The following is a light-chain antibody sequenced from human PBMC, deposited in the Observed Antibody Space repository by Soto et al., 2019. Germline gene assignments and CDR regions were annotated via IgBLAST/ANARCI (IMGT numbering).Light chain of an antibody. CDR3: QQYGSSPSA. Sequence: EIVLTXXPGTLSLSPGERATLSCRASQSVSSSYLAWYQQKPGQAPRLLIYGASSRATGIPDRFSGSGSGTDFTLTISRLEPEDFAVYYCQQYGSSPSAFGQGTKLEIK. CDR1: QSVSSSY. J-gene: IGKJ2*01. V-gene: IGKV3-20*01. CDR2: GAS.